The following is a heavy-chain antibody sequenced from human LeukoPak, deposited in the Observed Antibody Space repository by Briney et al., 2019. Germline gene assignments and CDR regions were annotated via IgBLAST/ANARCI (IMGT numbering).Heavy chain of an antibody. CDR2: INHSGST. Sequence: SETLSLTCAVYGGSFSGYYWSWIRQPPGKGLEWIGEINHSGSTNYNPSLKSRVTISVDTSKNQFSLKLCSVTAADTAVYYCARLRSYGSKRPRGFPPNFDYWGQGTLVTVSS. CDR1: GGSFSGYY. J-gene: IGHJ4*02. V-gene: IGHV4-34*01. CDR3: ARLRSYGSKRPRGFPPNFDY. D-gene: IGHD3-10*01.